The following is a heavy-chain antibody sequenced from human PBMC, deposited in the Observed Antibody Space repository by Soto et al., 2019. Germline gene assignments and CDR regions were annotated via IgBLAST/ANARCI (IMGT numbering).Heavy chain of an antibody. D-gene: IGHD6-13*01. CDR1: GYTFTGYY. CDR3: ARDTPPGIAAAGRNYYGMDV. CDR2: INPNSGGT. V-gene: IGHV1-2*04. J-gene: IGHJ6*02. Sequence: ASVKVSCKASGYTFTGYYMHWVRQAPGQGLEWMGWINPNSGGTNYAQKFQGWVTMTRDTSISTAYTELSRLRSDDTAVYYCARDTPPGIAAAGRNYYGMDVWGQGTTVTVSS.